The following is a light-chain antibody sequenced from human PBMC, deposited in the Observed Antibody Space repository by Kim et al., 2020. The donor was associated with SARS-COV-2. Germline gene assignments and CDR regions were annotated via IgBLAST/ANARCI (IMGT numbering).Light chain of an antibody. CDR3: QQYDKWPPGT. CDR2: GAS. Sequence: VSPGERAPLSCRASQSVSSNLAWFQQKPGQAPRLLIYGASTRATGVPARFSGSGSGTEFTLTISSLQSEDFAVYSCQQYDKWPPGTFGQGTKLEIK. J-gene: IGKJ2*02. CDR1: QSVSSN. V-gene: IGKV3-15*01.